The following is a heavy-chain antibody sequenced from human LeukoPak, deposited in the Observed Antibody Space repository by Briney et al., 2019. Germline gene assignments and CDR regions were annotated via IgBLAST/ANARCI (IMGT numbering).Heavy chain of an antibody. CDR1: GGSINTNNYY. J-gene: IGHJ4*02. V-gene: IGHV4-61*01. CDR3: ARDRDSSSWYGPLDY. D-gene: IGHD6-13*01. CDR2: IYYSGST. Sequence: SETLSLTCNVSGGSINTNNYYWGWIRQPPGKGLEWIGYIYYSGSTNYNPSLKSRVTISVDTSKNQFSLKLSSVTAADTAVYYCARDRDSSSWYGPLDYWGQGTLVTVSS.